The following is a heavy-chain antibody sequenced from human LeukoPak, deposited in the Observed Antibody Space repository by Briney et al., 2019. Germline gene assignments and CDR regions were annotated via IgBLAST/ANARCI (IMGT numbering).Heavy chain of an antibody. CDR2: IKTDGSSA. V-gene: IGHV3-74*01. CDR3: ARDRYCTTDRCSDY. CDR1: GFTFSNYW. J-gene: IGHJ4*02. Sequence: GGSLRLSCAASGFTFSNYWMHWVRQGPGKGLMWVSRIKTDGSSATYADSVKGRFSISRDNAKNTLYLQMNSLRAEDTGVYYCARDRYCTTDRCSDYWGQGTLVTVSS. D-gene: IGHD2-8*01.